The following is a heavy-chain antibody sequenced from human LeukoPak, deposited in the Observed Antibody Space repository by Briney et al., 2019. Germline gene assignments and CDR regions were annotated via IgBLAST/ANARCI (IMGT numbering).Heavy chain of an antibody. CDR1: GFTFTNAW. CDR3: TTDDMVRGVPYYFAY. V-gene: IGHV3-15*01. Sequence: GGSLRLSCAVSGFTFTNAWMSWVRQAPGKGLEWVGRIRNVPDGGTTDYAAPVKDRFTISRDDSKNTLYLQMNSLKTEDTAVYYCTTDDMVRGVPYYFAYWAREPWSPSPQ. CDR2: IRNVPDGGTT. D-gene: IGHD3-10*01. J-gene: IGHJ4*02.